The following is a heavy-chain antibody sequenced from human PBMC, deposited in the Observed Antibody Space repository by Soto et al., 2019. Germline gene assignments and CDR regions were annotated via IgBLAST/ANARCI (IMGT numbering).Heavy chain of an antibody. CDR1: GFTFSTHW. CDR2: INSDGSNI. CDR3: AV. J-gene: IGHJ4*02. D-gene: IGHD2-15*01. Sequence: EVQLVESGGGLVQPGGSLRLSCAASGFTFSTHWMHWVRQAPGKGLVWVSRINSDGSNISYADSVKGRFIISRDTAKNTLYLQMNSLRAEDTAVFSGAVGGQGTLVTVSS. V-gene: IGHV3-74*01.